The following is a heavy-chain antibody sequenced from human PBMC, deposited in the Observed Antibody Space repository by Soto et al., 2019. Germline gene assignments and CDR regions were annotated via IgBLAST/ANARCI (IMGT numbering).Heavy chain of an antibody. J-gene: IGHJ4*02. CDR1: GGTFSSYA. Sequence: VASVKVSCKASGGTFSSYAISWVRQAPGQGLEWMGGIIPIFGTANYAQKFQGRVTITADESTSTAYMELSSLRSEDTAVYYCARDGPSYYFDYWGQGTLVTVSS. CDR3: ARDGPSYYFDY. V-gene: IGHV1-69*13. CDR2: IIPIFGTA.